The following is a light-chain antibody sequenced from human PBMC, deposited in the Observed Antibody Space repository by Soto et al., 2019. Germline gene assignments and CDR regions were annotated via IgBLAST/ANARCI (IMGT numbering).Light chain of an antibody. CDR3: QQSYGMPWT. J-gene: IGKJ1*01. CDR2: ASY. V-gene: IGKV1-39*01. CDR1: QTISTY. Sequence: IQMTQSPSSLSASVGDRVTITCRASQTISTYLNWYQQKPGKTPKLLIYASYSLQSGVSSRFSGSGSGTDFTLTITSLQPEDFATYICQQSYGMPWTFGQGTKVEV.